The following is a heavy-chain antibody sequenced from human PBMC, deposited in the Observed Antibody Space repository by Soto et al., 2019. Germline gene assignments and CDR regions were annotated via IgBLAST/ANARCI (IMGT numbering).Heavy chain of an antibody. CDR3: ANDDDSSSFFDY. D-gene: IGHD6-6*01. CDR2: ISGSGGST. CDR1: GCTFSSYA. Sequence: VGSLRLSCAASGCTFSSYAMSWVRQAPGKGLEWVSAISGSGGSTYYADSVKGRFTISRDNSKNTLYLQMNSLRAEDTAVYYCANDDDSSSFFDYWGQGTLVTVSS. J-gene: IGHJ4*02. V-gene: IGHV3-23*01.